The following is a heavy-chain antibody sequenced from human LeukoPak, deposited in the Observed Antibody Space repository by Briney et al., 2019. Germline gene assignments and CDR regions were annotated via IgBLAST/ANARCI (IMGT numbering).Heavy chain of an antibody. CDR3: ARGDCSSTICYSPMDV. J-gene: IGHJ6*03. Sequence: SETLSLTCTVSGYSISSGYYWVCIRQPPGRGLGWIGSIYRGGSNNYNPSLRRRVTISVDTSKNQCSLKVNSVTAADTAVYYCARGDCSSTICYSPMDVWGKGTTVTVSS. CDR2: IYRGGSN. D-gene: IGHD2-2*01. V-gene: IGHV4-38-2*02. CDR1: GYSISSGYY.